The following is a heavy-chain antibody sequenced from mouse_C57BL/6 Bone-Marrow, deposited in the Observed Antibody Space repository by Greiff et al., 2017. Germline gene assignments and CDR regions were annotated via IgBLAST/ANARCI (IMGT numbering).Heavy chain of an antibody. V-gene: IGHV5-17*01. CDR3: ARQGAYWDWYFDV. D-gene: IGHD2-10*01. J-gene: IGHJ1*03. CDR2: ISSGSSTI. CDR1: GFTFSDYG. Sequence: EVKLMESGGGLVKPGGSLKLSCAASGFTFSDYGMHWVRQAPEKGLEWVAYISSGSSTIYYADTVKGRFTISRDNAKNTLFLQMTSLRSEDTAMYYCARQGAYWDWYFDVWGTGTTVTVSS.